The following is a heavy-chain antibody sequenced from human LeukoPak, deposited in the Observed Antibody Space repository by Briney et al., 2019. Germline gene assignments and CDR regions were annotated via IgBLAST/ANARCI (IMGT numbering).Heavy chain of an antibody. J-gene: IGHJ4*02. Sequence: PGGSLRLSCAASGFTFSNYWMRWVRQAAGKGLEWVANIKTDGSTKNQMDPMKGRFASSRHDAKNSLYLQMNSLSAEDTAVYCCARDGPWFGEFFDYWGQGTLVTVSS. V-gene: IGHV3-7*01. CDR3: ARDGPWFGEFFDY. CDR2: IKTDGSTK. CDR1: GFTFSNYW. D-gene: IGHD3-10*01.